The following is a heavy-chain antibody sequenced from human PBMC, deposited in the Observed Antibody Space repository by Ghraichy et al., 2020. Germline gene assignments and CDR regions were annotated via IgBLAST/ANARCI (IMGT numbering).Heavy chain of an antibody. CDR1: GFTFANYW. Sequence: GESLNISCAASGFTFANYWMNWVRQAPGKGLEWVANIKQDGTEKAYVDSVKGRFTISRDNAKNSLYLQMNSLRADDTAVYYCARGFSSGCYSLGRFYYGMDVWGQGTTVTVSS. V-gene: IGHV3-7*03. J-gene: IGHJ6*02. CDR2: IKQDGTEK. D-gene: IGHD6-19*01. CDR3: ARGFSSGCYSLGRFYYGMDV.